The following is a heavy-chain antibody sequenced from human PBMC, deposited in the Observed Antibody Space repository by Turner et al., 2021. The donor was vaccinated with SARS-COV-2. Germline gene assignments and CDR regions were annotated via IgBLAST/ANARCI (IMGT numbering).Heavy chain of an antibody. J-gene: IGHJ4*02. CDR1: GYTFTVYY. CDR2: INPNSGGT. V-gene: IGHV1-2*02. CDR3: ARGETIAVAGTQYFDY. Sequence: QVQRVQSGVEVKKPGAPVKVSCKAFGYTFTVYYMLGLRQAPGQGLEWMGWINPNSGGTNYAQRFQGSVTMTRDTSISTAYMELSRLRSDDTAVYYCARGETIAVAGTQYFDYWGQGTLVTVSS. D-gene: IGHD6-19*01.